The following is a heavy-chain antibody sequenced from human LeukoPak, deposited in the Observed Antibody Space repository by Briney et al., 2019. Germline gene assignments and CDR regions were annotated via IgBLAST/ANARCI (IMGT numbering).Heavy chain of an antibody. V-gene: IGHV1-2*02. Sequence: GASVKVSCKASGYTFTGYYMHWARQAPGQGLEWMGWINPNSGGTNYAQKFQGRVTMTRDTSISTAYMELSRLRSDDTAVYYCARDVHLSRKEGFVVVTGIHQHWGQGTLVIVSS. CDR3: ARDVHLSRKEGFVVVTGIHQH. CDR1: GYTFTGYY. D-gene: IGHD2-21*02. CDR2: INPNSGGT. J-gene: IGHJ1*01.